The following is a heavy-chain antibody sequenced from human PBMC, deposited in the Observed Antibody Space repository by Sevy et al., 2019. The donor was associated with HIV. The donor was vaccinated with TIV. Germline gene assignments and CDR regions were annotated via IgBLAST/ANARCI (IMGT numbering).Heavy chain of an antibody. J-gene: IGHJ6*02. Sequence: ASVKVSCKASGYTFTSYGISWVRQAPGQGLEWMGWISAYNGNTNYAQKLQGRVTMTTDTSTGTAYMELRSLRSDDTAVYYCARVRQWLEYYYYGMDVWGQGTTVTVSS. CDR3: ARVRQWLEYYYYGMDV. CDR1: GYTFTSYG. CDR2: ISAYNGNT. V-gene: IGHV1-18*04. D-gene: IGHD6-19*01.